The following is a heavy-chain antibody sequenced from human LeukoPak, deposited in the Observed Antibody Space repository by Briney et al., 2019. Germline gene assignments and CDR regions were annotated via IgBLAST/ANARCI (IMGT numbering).Heavy chain of an antibody. CDR1: GFTFSSYS. CDR2: ISSSSSTI. D-gene: IGHD4-17*01. CDR3: ARNPYGDYQFDC. Sequence: GGSLRLSCAASGFTFSSYSMNWVRQAPGKGLEWVSYISSSSSTIYYADSVKGRFTISRDNAENSLYLQMNSLRPEDTAVYYCARNPYGDYQFDCWGQGALVTVSS. V-gene: IGHV3-48*04. J-gene: IGHJ4*02.